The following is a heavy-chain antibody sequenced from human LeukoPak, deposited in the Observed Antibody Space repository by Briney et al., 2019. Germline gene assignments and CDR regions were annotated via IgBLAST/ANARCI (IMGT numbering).Heavy chain of an antibody. CDR3: ARGFGSSGYYPY. Sequence: SETLSLTCTVSGGSISSYYWSWIRQPPGKGLEWIGYIYYSGSTNYNPSLKSRVTISEDTSKNQFSLKLSSVTAADTAVYYCARGFGSSGYYPYWGQGTLVTVSS. J-gene: IGHJ4*02. D-gene: IGHD3-22*01. CDR1: GGSISSYY. CDR2: IYYSGST. V-gene: IGHV4-59*08.